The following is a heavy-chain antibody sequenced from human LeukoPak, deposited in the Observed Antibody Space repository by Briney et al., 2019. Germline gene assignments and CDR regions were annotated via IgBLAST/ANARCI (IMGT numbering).Heavy chain of an antibody. V-gene: IGHV3-23*01. CDR2: IRGMRGST. CDR3: ATGHSSGWYNNY. Sequence: PGGSLRLSCAATGFTFSSYAMSWVRQAPGKGLEWVSAIRGMRGSTYYADSVKGRFTISRDNSKNTLYLQMNSLRAADTAVYYCATGHSSGWYNNYWGQGTLVTVSS. J-gene: IGHJ4*02. D-gene: IGHD6-19*01. CDR1: GFTFSSYA.